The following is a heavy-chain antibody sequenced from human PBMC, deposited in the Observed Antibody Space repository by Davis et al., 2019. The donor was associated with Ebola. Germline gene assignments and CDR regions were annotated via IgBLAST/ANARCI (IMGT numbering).Heavy chain of an antibody. J-gene: IGHJ2*01. CDR2: LTGISDYI. V-gene: IGHV3-21*01. CDR3: VRDPALVVTGGGWFFGL. D-gene: IGHD2-21*02. Sequence: GGSLRLSCAASKFTFSGYSMNWVRQAPGKGLEWIASLTGISDYIYYADSVKGRFTVSRDNAKNSLYLQMNSLRAEDTAVYYCVRDPALVVTGGGWFFGLWGRGTLVTVSS. CDR1: KFTFSGYS.